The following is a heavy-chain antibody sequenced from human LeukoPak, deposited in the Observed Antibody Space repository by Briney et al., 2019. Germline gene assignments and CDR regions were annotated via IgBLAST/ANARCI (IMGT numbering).Heavy chain of an antibody. CDR2: MNPNSGNT. CDR1: GYTFTSYD. CDR3: AREGPGDIVVVVAGGWFDP. V-gene: IGHV1-8*01. D-gene: IGHD2-15*01. Sequence: ASVKVSCKASGYTFTSYDINWVRQAPGQGLEWMGWMNPNSGNTGYAQKFQGRVTMTRDTSISTAYMELSRLRSDDTAVYYCAREGPGDIVVVVAGGWFDPWGQGTLVTVSS. J-gene: IGHJ5*02.